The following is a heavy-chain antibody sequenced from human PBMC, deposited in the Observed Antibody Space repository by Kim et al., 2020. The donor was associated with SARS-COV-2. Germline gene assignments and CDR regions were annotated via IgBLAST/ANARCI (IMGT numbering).Heavy chain of an antibody. J-gene: IGHJ4*02. D-gene: IGHD3-10*01. Sequence: GGSLRLSCAASGFTFSSYAMSWVRQAPGKGLEWVSAISGSGGSTYYADSVKGRFTISRDNSKNTLYLQMNSLRAEDTAVYYCAKVRSYYYGSGADYWGQGTLVTVSS. V-gene: IGHV3-23*01. CDR3: AKVRSYYYGSGADY. CDR1: GFTFSSYA. CDR2: ISGSGGST.